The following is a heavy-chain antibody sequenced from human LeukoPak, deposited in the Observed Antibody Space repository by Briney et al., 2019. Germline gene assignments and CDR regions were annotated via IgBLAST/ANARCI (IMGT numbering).Heavy chain of an antibody. V-gene: IGHV3-21*01. J-gene: IGHJ4*02. CDR1: GFTFSTYS. CDR2: ISSSISNI. D-gene: IGHD2-15*01. CDR3: ARGYLRWSFDY. Sequence: GGSLRLSCAASGFTFSTYSMNWARQAPGKGLEWVSSISSSISNIYYADSVKGRFTISRDNAKNSLYLQVNSLRAEDTAVYYCARGYLRWSFDYWGQGTLVTVSS.